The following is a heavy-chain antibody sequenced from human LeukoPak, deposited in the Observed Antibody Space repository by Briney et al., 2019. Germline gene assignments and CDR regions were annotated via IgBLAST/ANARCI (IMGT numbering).Heavy chain of an antibody. J-gene: IGHJ6*03. CDR1: GYTFTSYD. Sequence: ASVKVSCKASGYTFTSYDINWVRQATGQGLEWMGWMNPNSGNTGYAQKFQGRVTMTRNTSISTAYMELSSLRSEDTAVYYCARDVAYSSSKVYYMDVWGKGTTVTVSS. D-gene: IGHD6-6*01. V-gene: IGHV1-8*01. CDR2: MNPNSGNT. CDR3: ARDVAYSSSKVYYMDV.